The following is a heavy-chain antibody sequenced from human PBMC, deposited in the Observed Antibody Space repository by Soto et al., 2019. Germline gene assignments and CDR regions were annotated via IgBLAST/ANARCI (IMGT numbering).Heavy chain of an antibody. Sequence: QVQLLESGGGVVQPGRSLRLSCAASGFTFSSYGMHWVRQAPGKGLEWVAVISYDGSNKFYADSVKGRFTISRDSSKNTLFLQMNSLRADXTAXXXXXXXXXXVVVAAIVAGMDVWGQXTT. CDR3: XXXXXXVVVAAIVAGMDV. D-gene: IGHD2-15*01. V-gene: IGHV3-30*03. CDR2: ISYDGSNK. J-gene: IGHJ6*02. CDR1: GFTFSSYG.